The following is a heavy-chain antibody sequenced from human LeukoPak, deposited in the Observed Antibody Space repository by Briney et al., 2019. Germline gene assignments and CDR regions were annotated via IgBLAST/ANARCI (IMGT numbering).Heavy chain of an antibody. CDR3: ARPELRLGELSFYDAFDI. CDR2: ISYDGSNK. D-gene: IGHD3-16*02. Sequence: GGSLRLSCAASGFTFSSYAMHWARQAPGKGLEWVAVISYDGSNKYYADSVKGRFTISRDNSKNTLYLQMNSLRAEDTAVYYCARPELRLGELSFYDAFDIWGQGTMVTVSS. J-gene: IGHJ3*02. V-gene: IGHV3-30-3*01. CDR1: GFTFSSYA.